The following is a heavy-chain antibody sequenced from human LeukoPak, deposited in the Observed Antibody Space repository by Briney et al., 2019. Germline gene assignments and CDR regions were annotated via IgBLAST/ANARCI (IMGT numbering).Heavy chain of an antibody. Sequence: PGGSLRLXCAASGFTFSSYWMSWVRQAPEKGLEWVANIKQDGSEKYYVDSVKGRFTISRDNAKNSLYLQMDSLRAEDTAVYYCARDGRSPYYYDSSGFDYWGQRTLVTVSS. CDR3: ARDGRSPYYYDSSGFDY. J-gene: IGHJ4*02. D-gene: IGHD3-22*01. CDR1: GFTFSSYW. V-gene: IGHV3-7*01. CDR2: IKQDGSEK.